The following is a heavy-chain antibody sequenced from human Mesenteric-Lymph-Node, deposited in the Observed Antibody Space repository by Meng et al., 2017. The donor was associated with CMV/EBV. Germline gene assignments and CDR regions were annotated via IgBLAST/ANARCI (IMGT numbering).Heavy chain of an antibody. CDR2: INHSGST. CDR3: ARHQRWLKSEGGFNY. D-gene: IGHD4-23*01. J-gene: IGHJ4*02. CDR1: DGSFSGYY. Sequence: HAPLAQWGAGRLQPPETMPLTCAVDDGSFSGYYWSWILQPPGKGLEWIGEINHSGSTNYNPSLKSRVTISVDTSKNQFSLKLSSVTAADTAVYYCARHQRWLKSEGGFNYWGQGTLVTVSS. V-gene: IGHV4-34*01.